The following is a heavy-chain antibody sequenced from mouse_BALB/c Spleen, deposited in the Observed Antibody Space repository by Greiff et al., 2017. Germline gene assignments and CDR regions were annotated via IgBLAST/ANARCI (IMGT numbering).Heavy chain of an antibody. CDR1: GFTFSDYY. Sequence: DVHLVESGGGLVKPGGSLKLSCAASGFTFSDYYMYWVRQTPEKRLEWVATISDGGSYTYYPDSVKGRFTISRDNAKNNLYLQMSSLKSEDTAMYYCARDKTTVVATDAMDYWGQGTSVTVSS. CDR2: ISDGGSYT. V-gene: IGHV5-4*02. J-gene: IGHJ4*01. CDR3: ARDKTTVVATDAMDY. D-gene: IGHD1-1*01.